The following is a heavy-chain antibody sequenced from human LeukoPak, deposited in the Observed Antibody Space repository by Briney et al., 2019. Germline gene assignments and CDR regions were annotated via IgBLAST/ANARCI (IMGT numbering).Heavy chain of an antibody. Sequence: GGSLRLSCAASGFTFSGYWMSWVRQAPGKGLEWVANIKQDGSETYSVESVKGRFTISRDNAKNSLYLQMNSLRAEDKAVYYCARLVENLAWAFDIWGQGTMVTVSS. V-gene: IGHV3-7*01. CDR3: ARLVENLAWAFDI. D-gene: IGHD3-9*01. CDR2: IKQDGSET. J-gene: IGHJ3*02. CDR1: GFTFSGYW.